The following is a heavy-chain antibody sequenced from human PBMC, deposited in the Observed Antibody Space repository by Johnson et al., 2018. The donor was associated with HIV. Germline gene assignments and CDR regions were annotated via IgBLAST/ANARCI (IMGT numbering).Heavy chain of an antibody. J-gene: IGHJ3*02. CDR3: ARGPRHTYHYDSSGYSGAFDI. D-gene: IGHD3-22*01. Sequence: VQLVESGGGLVQPGGSLRLSCAASGFTVSKNYMTWVRQAPGKGLEWVSIIYSGGNTNYADSVKGRFPISRDNSKNTLYLQMNSLRAEDTAVYYCARGPRHTYHYDSSGYSGAFDIWGQGTMVTVSS. CDR2: IYSGGNT. CDR1: GFTVSKNY. V-gene: IGHV3-66*01.